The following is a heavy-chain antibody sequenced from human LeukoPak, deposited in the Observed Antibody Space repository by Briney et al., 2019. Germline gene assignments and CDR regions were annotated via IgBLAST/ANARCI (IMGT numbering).Heavy chain of an antibody. CDR1: AFTIRGYW. CDR2: MTEDGNNE. Sequence: GGSLRLSCAASAFTIRGYWMNWVRQAPGKGLGWVASMTEDGNNEFYVDSVKGRFTISGDNAKKSLYLQMNSLRADDTAVYYCTRGLHEDWGQGTLVTVS. D-gene: IGHD2-15*01. J-gene: IGHJ4*02. CDR3: TRGLHED. V-gene: IGHV3-7*01.